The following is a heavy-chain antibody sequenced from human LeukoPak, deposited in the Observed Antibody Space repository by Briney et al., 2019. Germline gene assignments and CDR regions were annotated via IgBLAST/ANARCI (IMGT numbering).Heavy chain of an antibody. J-gene: IGHJ4*02. CDR3: ARVRKYSSSWLDFDY. V-gene: IGHV1-2*02. CDR1: VYTFTSYG. D-gene: IGHD6-13*01. Sequence: ASVNVSCKASVYTFTSYGISWVRQAPGQGLEWMGWINPNSGGTNYAQKFQGRVTMTRDTSISTAYMELSRLRSDDTAVYYCARVRKYSSSWLDFDYWGQGTLVTVSS. CDR2: INPNSGGT.